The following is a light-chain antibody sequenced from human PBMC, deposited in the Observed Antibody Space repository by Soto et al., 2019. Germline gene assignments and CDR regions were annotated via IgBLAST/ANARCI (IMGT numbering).Light chain of an antibody. V-gene: IGKV2-24*01. CDR1: QSLAFRDGNIY. CDR2: KTS. J-gene: IGKJ1*01. Sequence: DIVLTQTPLSLVVTLGQPASISCKSRQSLAFRDGNIYLNWLQQRPGQPPRLLIYKTSNRFSGVPDRFSGSGAGTEFTLKISKVEAEDVGVYYCAEAALLPHAFGQGTKVEIK. CDR3: AEAALLPHA.